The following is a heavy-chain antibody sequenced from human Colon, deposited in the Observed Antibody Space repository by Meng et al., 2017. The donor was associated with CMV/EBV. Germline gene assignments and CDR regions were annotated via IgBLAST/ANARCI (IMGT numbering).Heavy chain of an antibody. Sequence: GGSLRLSCAASGFTFSTYDMHWVRQATGKGLEWVSGIGTTGDTYYAGSVKGRFTISGENAKNTLYLQMNSLTAADTAVYYCARGWSHNGGWFDAWGQGTLVTVSS. CDR1: GFTFSTYD. CDR3: ARGWSHNGGWFDA. CDR2: IGTTGDT. J-gene: IGHJ5*02. V-gene: IGHV3-13*01. D-gene: IGHD4-23*01.